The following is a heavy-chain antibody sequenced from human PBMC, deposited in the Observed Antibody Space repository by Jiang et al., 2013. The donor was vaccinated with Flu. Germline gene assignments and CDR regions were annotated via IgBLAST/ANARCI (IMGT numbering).Heavy chain of an antibody. CDR3: AREIAELPTSDTDYYYFGMDV. CDR1: GGTFSNYP. Sequence: YGAEVKKPGSSVKVSCKASGGTFSNYPISWVRQTPGQGLEWMGRIIPFYGITNFAQKFRGRVTFTADKSTSIAYMELSSLRSEDTALYYCAREIAELPTSDTDYYYFGMDVWGKGTPVTVSS. CDR2: IIPFYGIT. V-gene: IGHV1-69*04. J-gene: IGHJ6*04. D-gene: IGHD5-24*01.